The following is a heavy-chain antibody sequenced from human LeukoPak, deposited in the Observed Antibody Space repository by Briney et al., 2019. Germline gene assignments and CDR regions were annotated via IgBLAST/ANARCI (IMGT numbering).Heavy chain of an antibody. CDR3: ARGRVSDSSSMLSYYYYYMDV. CDR1: GGSFSGYY. J-gene: IGHJ6*03. D-gene: IGHD6-6*01. CDR2: INHSGST. Sequence: SETLSLTCAVYGGSFSGYYWSWIRQPPGKGLEWIGEINHSGSTNYNPSLKSRVTISVGTSKNQFSLKLSSVTAADTAVYYCARGRVSDSSSMLSYYYYYMDVWGKGTTVTVSS. V-gene: IGHV4-34*01.